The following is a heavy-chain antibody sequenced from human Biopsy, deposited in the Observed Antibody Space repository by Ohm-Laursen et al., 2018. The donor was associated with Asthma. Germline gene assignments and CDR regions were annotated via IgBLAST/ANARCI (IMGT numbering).Heavy chain of an antibody. CDR2: IVFASGAT. CDR1: GVALSGYT. CDR3: AAGRTSLQGESLI. Sequence: SVKVSCNASGVALSGYTFEWVRQARGLGLEGIAGIVFASGATNYAQNFQDRLTVTRDFSAGSVSMELRGLSSTDTAVYYCAAGRTSLQGESLIWGQGTLVSVSS. V-gene: IGHV1-58*01. D-gene: IGHD2/OR15-2a*01. J-gene: IGHJ4*01.